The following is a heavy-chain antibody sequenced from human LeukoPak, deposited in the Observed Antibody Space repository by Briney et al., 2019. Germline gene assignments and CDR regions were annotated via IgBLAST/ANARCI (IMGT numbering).Heavy chain of an antibody. Sequence: PSETLSLTSTVSGGSISSYYWSWIRQPPGKGLEWIGYIYYSGSTNYNPSLKSRVTISVDTSKNQFSLKLSSVTAADTAVYYCAILYDSSGYYRGNAFDIWGQGTMVTVSS. CDR1: GGSISSYY. V-gene: IGHV4-59*01. CDR3: AILYDSSGYYRGNAFDI. CDR2: IYYSGST. J-gene: IGHJ3*02. D-gene: IGHD3-22*01.